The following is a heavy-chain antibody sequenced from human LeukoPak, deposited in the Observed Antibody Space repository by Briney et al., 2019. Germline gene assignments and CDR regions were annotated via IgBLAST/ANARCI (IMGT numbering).Heavy chain of an antibody. CDR2: ISYDGSNK. V-gene: IGHV3-30-3*01. D-gene: IGHD6-13*01. J-gene: IGHJ4*02. Sequence: GGSLRLSCAASGFTFSSYAMHWVRQAPGKGLEWVAVISYDGSNKYYADSVKGRFTISRDNSKNTLYLQMNSLRAEDTAVYYCARDQGDSGDYWGQGTLVTVSS. CDR1: GFTFSSYA. CDR3: ARDQGDSGDY.